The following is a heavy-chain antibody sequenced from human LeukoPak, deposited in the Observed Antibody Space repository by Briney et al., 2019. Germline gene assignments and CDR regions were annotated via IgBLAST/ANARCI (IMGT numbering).Heavy chain of an antibody. Sequence: GEPLKISCKGSGYSFTSYWIGWVRQMPGKGLEWMGIIYPGDSDTRYSPSLQGQVTISADKSISTDYLQWGSLKASDTAMYYCARRAYYDSSGYQIEYYFDYWGQGTLVTVSS. CDR2: IYPGDSDT. CDR1: GYSFTSYW. D-gene: IGHD3-22*01. V-gene: IGHV5-51*01. CDR3: ARRAYYDSSGYQIEYYFDY. J-gene: IGHJ4*02.